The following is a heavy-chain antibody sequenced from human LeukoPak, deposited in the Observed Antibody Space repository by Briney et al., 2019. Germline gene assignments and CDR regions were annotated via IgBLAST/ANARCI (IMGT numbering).Heavy chain of an antibody. J-gene: IGHJ4*02. CDR2: INPNSGGT. Sequence: ASVKVSCKASGYTFTGYYMHWVRQAPGQGLEWMGWINPNSGGTNYAQKFQGRVTMTRDTSSSTAYMELSRLRSDDTAVYYCARARAIVPAPLGYWGQGTLVTVSS. V-gene: IGHV1-2*02. CDR3: ARARAIVPAPLGY. CDR1: GYTFTGYY. D-gene: IGHD2-2*01.